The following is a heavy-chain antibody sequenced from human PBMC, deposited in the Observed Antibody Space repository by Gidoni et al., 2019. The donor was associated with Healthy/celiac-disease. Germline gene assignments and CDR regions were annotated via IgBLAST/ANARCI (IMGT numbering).Heavy chain of an antibody. Sequence: EVQLVESGGGLVKPGGSLRLSCAASGFTFSSYSMNWVRQAPGKGLEWVSSISSSSSYIYYADSVKGRFTISRDNAKNSLYLQMNSLRAEDTAVYYCAGARSIAARPFDIWGQGTMVTVSS. CDR2: ISSSSSYI. CDR1: GFTFSSYS. V-gene: IGHV3-21*01. D-gene: IGHD6-6*01. CDR3: AGARSIAARPFDI. J-gene: IGHJ3*02.